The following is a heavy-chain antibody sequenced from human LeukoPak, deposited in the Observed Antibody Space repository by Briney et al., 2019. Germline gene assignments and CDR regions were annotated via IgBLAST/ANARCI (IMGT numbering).Heavy chain of an antibody. CDR2: ISSNEGST. J-gene: IGHJ4*02. V-gene: IGHV3-64*01. CDR1: GFTFSSYA. D-gene: IGHD2-2*01. CDR3: ARGRCSSTSCYPEDDY. Sequence: PGGSLRLSCAASGFTFSSYAMHWVRQAPGKGLEYVSAISSNEGSTYYANSVKGRFTISRDNSKNTLYLQMGSLRAEDMAVYYCARGRCSSTSCYPEDDYWGQGTLVTVSS.